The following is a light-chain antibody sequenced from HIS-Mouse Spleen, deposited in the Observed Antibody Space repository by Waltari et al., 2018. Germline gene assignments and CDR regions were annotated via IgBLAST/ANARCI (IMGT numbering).Light chain of an antibody. CDR2: DVS. CDR1: SRDVGGYNY. CDR3: CSYAGSYTGV. Sequence: SALTQPRSVSGSPGQSVTIACTGTSRDVGGYNYVPWYPQHPGKAPKLMIYDVSKRPSGVPDRFSGSKSGNTASLTISGLQAEDEADYYCCSYAGSYTGVFGTGTKVTVL. V-gene: IGLV2-11*01. J-gene: IGLJ1*01.